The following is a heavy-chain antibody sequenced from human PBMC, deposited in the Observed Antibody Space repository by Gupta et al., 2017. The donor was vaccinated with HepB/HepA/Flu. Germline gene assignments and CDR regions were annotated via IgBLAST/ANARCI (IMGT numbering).Heavy chain of an antibody. V-gene: IGHV4-34*01. J-gene: IGHJ4*02. CDR3: ARLYYYILTGYYDY. Sequence: QVQLQQWGAGLLKPSETLSLTCAVYGWSFSGYYWSWIRQPPGKGLEWIGEINHSGSTNYNPSLKSRVTISVDTSKNQFSLKLSSVTAADTAVYYCARLYYYILTGYYDYWGQGTLVTVSS. CDR2: INHSGST. CDR1: GWSFSGYY. D-gene: IGHD3-9*01.